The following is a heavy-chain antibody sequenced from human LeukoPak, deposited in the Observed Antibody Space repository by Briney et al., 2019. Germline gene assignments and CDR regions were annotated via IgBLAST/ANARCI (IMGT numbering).Heavy chain of an antibody. J-gene: IGHJ4*02. V-gene: IGHV1-69*06. Sequence: ASVKVSCKASGGTFSSYAISWVRQAPGQGLEWMGRIIPIFGTANYAQKFQGRVTITADKSTSTAYMELSSLRSEGTAVYYCARDEGYCSSTSCYNYWGQGTLVTVSS. CDR2: IIPIFGTA. CDR3: ARDEGYCSSTSCYNY. CDR1: GGTFSSYA. D-gene: IGHD2-2*02.